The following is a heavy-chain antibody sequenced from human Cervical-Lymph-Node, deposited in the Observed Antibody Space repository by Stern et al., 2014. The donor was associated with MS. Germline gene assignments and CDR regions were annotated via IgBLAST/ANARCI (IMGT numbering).Heavy chain of an antibody. D-gene: IGHD4-17*01. CDR1: GYSFTANW. CDR2: IYPGDSDT. V-gene: IGHV5-51*01. J-gene: IGHJ4*02. CDR3: ARDYGDYAFDY. Sequence: EVQLVESGSEVKKPGESLEISCKGYGYSFTANWIAWVRQMPGKGLELMGIIYPGDSDTRYSPSFQGQVTISADKSISTAYLQWSSLKASDTAMYYCARDYGDYAFDYWGQGTLVTVSS.